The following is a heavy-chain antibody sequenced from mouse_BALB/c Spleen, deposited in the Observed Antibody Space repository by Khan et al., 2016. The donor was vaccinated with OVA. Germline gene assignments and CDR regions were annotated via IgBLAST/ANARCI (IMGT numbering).Heavy chain of an antibody. CDR2: IYPGSGST. CDR3: ASSPYGNSFAY. J-gene: IGHJ3*01. D-gene: IGHD2-1*01. Sequence: QVQLQQSGPELVKPGASVKMSCKASGYTFTDYIMSWVKQRTGQGLEWIGEIYPGSGSTYYNEKFKGKATLTADTSSNTAYMHLSSLTSEDSAVYFCASSPYGNSFAYWGQGTLVTVSA. V-gene: IGHV1-77*01. CDR1: GYTFTDYI.